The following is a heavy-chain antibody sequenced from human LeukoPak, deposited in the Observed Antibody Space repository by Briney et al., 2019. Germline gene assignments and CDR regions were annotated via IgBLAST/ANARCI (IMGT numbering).Heavy chain of an antibody. V-gene: IGHV3-9*01. J-gene: IGHJ3*02. Sequence: PGGSLRLSCAASGFTFDDYAMHWVRQAPGKGLEWVSGISWNSGSIGYADSVKGRFTLSRDNAKNSLYLQMNSLRAEDTALYYCAKGRQWLLADAFDIWGQGTMVTVSS. D-gene: IGHD6-19*01. CDR1: GFTFDDYA. CDR2: ISWNSGSI. CDR3: AKGRQWLLADAFDI.